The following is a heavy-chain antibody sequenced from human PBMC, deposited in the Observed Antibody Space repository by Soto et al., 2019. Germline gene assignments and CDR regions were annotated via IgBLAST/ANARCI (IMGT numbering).Heavy chain of an antibody. J-gene: IGHJ5*02. CDR2: IYWDDDK. CDR1: GFSLSTSGVG. CDR3: AHNLVAGTSWFDP. Sequence: QITLKESGPTLVKPTQTLTLTCTFSGFSLSTSGVGVVWIRQPPGKALEWLGIIYWDDDKRYRPSLKSRLTISNDASKNQVVLTMTNMDPVDTGTYYCAHNLVAGTSWFDPWRQVTLVTLSS. D-gene: IGHD1-7*01. V-gene: IGHV2-5*02.